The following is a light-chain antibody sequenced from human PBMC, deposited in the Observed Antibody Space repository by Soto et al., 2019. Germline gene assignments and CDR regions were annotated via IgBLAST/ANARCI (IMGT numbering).Light chain of an antibody. V-gene: IGLV1-47*01. CDR3: VAWDGSLSSVL. CDR1: SSDIGGYNY. Sequence: QSALTQPASVSGSPGQSITISCTGTSSDIGGYNYVSWYQHYPGKAPKLLIYRNDQRPSGVPDRFSGSKSGTSGSLAISGLRSEDEADYYCVAWDGSLSSVLFGGGTKLTVL. J-gene: IGLJ3*02. CDR2: RND.